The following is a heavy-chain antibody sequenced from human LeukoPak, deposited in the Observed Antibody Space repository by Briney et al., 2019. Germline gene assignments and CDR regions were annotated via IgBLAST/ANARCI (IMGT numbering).Heavy chain of an antibody. CDR2: ISGSGGST. CDR1: GFTFSSYA. D-gene: IGHD3-10*01. Sequence: PGGSLRLSCAASGFTFSSYAMSWVRQAPGKGLEWVSAISGSGGSTYYADSVKGRFTISRDNSKNTLYLQMNSLRAEDTAVYYCAKDRMDYGSGSFDLGYWGQGTLVTVSS. J-gene: IGHJ4*02. CDR3: AKDRMDYGSGSFDLGY. V-gene: IGHV3-23*01.